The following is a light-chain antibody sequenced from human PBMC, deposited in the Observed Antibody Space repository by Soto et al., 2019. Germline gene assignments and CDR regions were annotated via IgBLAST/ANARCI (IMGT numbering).Light chain of an antibody. CDR2: EGN. V-gene: IGLV2-23*01. CDR3: CSYAGSSNVV. CDR1: SSDVGGYDF. Sequence: QSVLTQPASVSGSPGQSITISCTGTSSDVGGYDFVSWYQQHPAEAPRLMIYEGNKRPSGVSNRFSGSKSGNTASLTISGLQADDEANYYCCSYAGSSNVVFGGGTQLTVL. J-gene: IGLJ2*01.